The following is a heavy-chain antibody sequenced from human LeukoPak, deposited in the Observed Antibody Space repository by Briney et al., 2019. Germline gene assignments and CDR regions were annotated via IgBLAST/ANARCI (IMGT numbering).Heavy chain of an antibody. V-gene: IGHV3-49*03. CDR1: GFTFGDYA. D-gene: IGHD5-24*01. CDR3: TRASGWLQLDY. Sequence: GGSLRLSCTASGFTFGDYAMSWFRQAPGKGLEWVGFIRSKAYGGTTEYAASVKGRFTISRDDSKSIAYLQMNSLKTEDTAVYYCTRASGWLQLDYWGQGTLVTVSS. CDR2: IRSKAYGGTT. J-gene: IGHJ4*02.